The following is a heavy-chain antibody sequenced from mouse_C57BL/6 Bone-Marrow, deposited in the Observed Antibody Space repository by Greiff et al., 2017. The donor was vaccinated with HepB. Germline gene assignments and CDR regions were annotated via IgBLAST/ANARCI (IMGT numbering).Heavy chain of an antibody. D-gene: IGHD2-9*01. J-gene: IGHJ4*01. V-gene: IGHV1-53*01. CDR2: INPSNGGT. CDR1: GYTFTSYW. CDR3: ARLGAYYGYDVDYAMDY. Sequence: QVQLKQPGTELVKPGASVKLSCKASGYTFTSYWMHWVKQRPGQGLEWIGNINPSNGGTNYNEKFKSKATLTVDKSSSTAYMQLSSLTSEDSAVYYCARLGAYYGYDVDYAMDYWGQGTSVTVSS.